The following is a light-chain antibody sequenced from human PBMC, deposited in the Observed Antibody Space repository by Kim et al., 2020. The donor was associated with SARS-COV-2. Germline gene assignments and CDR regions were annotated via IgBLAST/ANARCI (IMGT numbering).Light chain of an antibody. CDR3: QQYDNWPPYT. J-gene: IGKJ2*01. Sequence: EIVMTQSPATLSVSPGERATLSCRASQSVNSNLAWYQQKPGQAPRLLIYGASTRATDIPDRFSGSGSGTEFTLIISNLQSEDIAVYYCQQYDNWPPYTFGQGTKLEI. V-gene: IGKV3-15*01. CDR1: QSVNSN. CDR2: GAS.